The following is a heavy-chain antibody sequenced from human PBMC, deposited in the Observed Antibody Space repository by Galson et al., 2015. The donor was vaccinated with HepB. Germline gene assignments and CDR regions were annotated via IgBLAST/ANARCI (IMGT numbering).Heavy chain of an antibody. CDR2: IAWDDDK. Sequence: PALVKPTQTLTLTCTFSGFSLSHTGMCVSWIRQPPGKALEWLARIAWDDDKYYHTSLKTRLTISKDTSKNQVVLTMTNMDPVDTAMYYCARIDTSAHFYFDYWGQGALVTVSS. J-gene: IGHJ4*02. CDR1: GFSLSHTGMC. CDR3: ARIDTSAHFYFDY. V-gene: IGHV2-70*11.